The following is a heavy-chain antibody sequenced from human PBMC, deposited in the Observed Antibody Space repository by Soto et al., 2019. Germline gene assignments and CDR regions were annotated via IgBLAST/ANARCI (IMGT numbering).Heavy chain of an antibody. CDR3: ARYQDSGYVIKLLYHYGMDV. Sequence: QVQLVQSGAEVKKPGSSVKVSCKASGGTFSSYAISWVRQAPGQGLEWMGGIIPIFGTANYAQKFQGRVTIPAHESRSTAYMGLSSLRSENTAVYYCARYQDSGYVIKLLYHYGMDVWGQGTTVTVSS. J-gene: IGHJ6*02. CDR1: GGTFSSYA. V-gene: IGHV1-69*12. D-gene: IGHD5-12*01. CDR2: IIPIFGTA.